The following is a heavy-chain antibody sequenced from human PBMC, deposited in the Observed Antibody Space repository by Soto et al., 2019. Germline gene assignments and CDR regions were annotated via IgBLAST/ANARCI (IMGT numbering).Heavy chain of an antibody. CDR1: GFTVSSNY. CDR3: ARDKRDYYDSSGYYYPFYFDY. V-gene: IGHV3-53*01. CDR2: IYSGGST. J-gene: IGHJ4*02. D-gene: IGHD3-22*01. Sequence: GGSLRLSCAASGFTVSSNYMSWVRQAPGKGLEWVSVIYSGGSTYYAESVKGRFTISRDNSKNTLYLQMNSLRAEDTAVYYGARDKRDYYDSSGYYYPFYFDYWGQGTLVTVSS.